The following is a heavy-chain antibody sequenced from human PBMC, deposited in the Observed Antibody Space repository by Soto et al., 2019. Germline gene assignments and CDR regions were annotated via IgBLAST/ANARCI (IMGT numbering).Heavy chain of an antibody. CDR1: GFTFRSFN. Sequence: EVQLVESGGGLVKPGGSLRVSCAASGFTFRSFNMNWVRQAPGKGLEWVSSISSSSNYIYYADLVKGRFTISRDSAKSSLYLQMDSLRVEDTAVYYCVRGKFGLRLGDDRGYYFDNWGQGTLVTVSS. V-gene: IGHV3-21*01. J-gene: IGHJ4*02. CDR2: ISSSSNYI. D-gene: IGHD3-16*01. CDR3: VRGKFGLRLGDDRGYYFDN.